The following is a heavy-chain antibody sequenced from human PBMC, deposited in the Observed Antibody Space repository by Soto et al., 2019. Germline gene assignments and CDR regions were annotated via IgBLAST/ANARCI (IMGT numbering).Heavy chain of an antibody. D-gene: IGHD6-6*01. CDR3: ASRQLRGWFDP. J-gene: IGHJ5*02. Sequence: TSXTLSLNCAVYGGALSGYYWSWIRQPPGKGLEWIGEINHSGSTNYNPSLKSRVTISVDTSKNQFSLKLSSVTAADTAVYYCASRQLRGWFDPWGQGTLVTVSS. CDR2: INHSGST. CDR1: GGALSGYY. V-gene: IGHV4-34*01.